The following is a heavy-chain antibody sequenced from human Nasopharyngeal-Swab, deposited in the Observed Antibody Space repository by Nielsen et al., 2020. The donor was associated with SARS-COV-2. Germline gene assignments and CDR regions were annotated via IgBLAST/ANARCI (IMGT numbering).Heavy chain of an antibody. V-gene: IGHV3-23*01. CDR2: ISGSGDTT. CDR3: AKDRDSGDDSEEYYHYYGMDV. CDR1: GFTFSSYA. D-gene: IGHD5-12*01. J-gene: IGHJ6*02. Sequence: GGSLRLSCAASGFTFSSYAMSWVRQAPGKGLEWVSAISGSGDTTYYADSVRGRFTISRDNSKNTPNLQMNNLRAEDTAIYYCAKDRDSGDDSEEYYHYYGMDVWGQGAPVTVSS.